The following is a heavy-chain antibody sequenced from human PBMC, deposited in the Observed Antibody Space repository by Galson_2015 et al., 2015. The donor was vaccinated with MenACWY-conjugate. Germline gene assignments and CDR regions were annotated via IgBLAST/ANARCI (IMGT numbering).Heavy chain of an antibody. J-gene: IGHJ3*02. Sequence: SLRLSCAASGFTFSSYAMHWVRQAPGKGLEWVAVISYDGSNKYYADSVKGRFTISRDNSKNTLYLQMNSLRAEDTAVYYCARAQTREREKVYYGSGSYYFWDPGNAFDIWGQGTMVTVSS. D-gene: IGHD3-10*01. CDR3: ARAQTREREKVYYGSGSYYFWDPGNAFDI. CDR1: GFTFSSYA. V-gene: IGHV3-30*04. CDR2: ISYDGSNK.